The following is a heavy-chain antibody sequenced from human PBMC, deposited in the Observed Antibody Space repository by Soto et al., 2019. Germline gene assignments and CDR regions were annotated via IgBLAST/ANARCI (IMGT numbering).Heavy chain of an antibody. CDR3: DRVNGYCSSTSCYDAFDI. CDR1: GYTFTSYD. Sequence: ASVKVSCKASGYTFTSYDINWVRQATGQGLEWMGWMNPTSGNTGYAQKFQGRVTMTRNTSISTAYMELSSLSSEDTAVYSCDRVNGYCSSTSCYDAFDIWGQGTMVTVSS. D-gene: IGHD2-2*01. CDR2: MNPTSGNT. J-gene: IGHJ3*02. V-gene: IGHV1-8*01.